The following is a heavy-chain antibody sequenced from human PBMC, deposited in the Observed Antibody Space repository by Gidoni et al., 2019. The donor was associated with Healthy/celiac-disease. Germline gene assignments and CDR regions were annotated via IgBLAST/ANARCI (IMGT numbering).Heavy chain of an antibody. J-gene: IGHJ5*02. Sequence: QVQLVQSGAEVKKPRASVKVSYKASGYTFTGYDMHWVRQAPGQGLEWMGWSNPNSGGTNYAQKFQGWVTMTRDTSISTAYMELSRLRSDDTAVYYCARGGMTTVTTGWFDPWGQGTLVTVSS. D-gene: IGHD4-17*01. CDR3: ARGGMTTVTTGWFDP. CDR2: SNPNSGGT. V-gene: IGHV1-2*04. CDR1: GYTFTGYD.